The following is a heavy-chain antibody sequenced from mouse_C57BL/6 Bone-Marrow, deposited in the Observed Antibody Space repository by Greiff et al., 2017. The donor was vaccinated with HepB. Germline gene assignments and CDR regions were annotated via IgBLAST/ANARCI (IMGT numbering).Heavy chain of an antibody. Sequence: VQLQQSGAELARPGASVKLSCKASGYTFTSYGISWVKQRTGQGLEWIVEIYPRSGNTYYNEKFKGKATLTADKSSSTAYMELRSLTSEDSAVYFCARPYYSNPFAYWGQGTLVTVSA. J-gene: IGHJ3*01. D-gene: IGHD2-5*01. CDR1: GYTFTSYG. CDR3: ARPYYSNPFAY. CDR2: IYPRSGNT. V-gene: IGHV1-81*01.